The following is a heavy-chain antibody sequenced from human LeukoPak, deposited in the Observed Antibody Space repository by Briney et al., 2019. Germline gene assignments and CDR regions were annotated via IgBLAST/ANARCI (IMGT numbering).Heavy chain of an antibody. D-gene: IGHD5-24*01. CDR1: GGTFSSYA. V-gene: IGHV1-69*13. CDR2: IIPIFGTA. J-gene: IGHJ4*02. CDR3: AKDDAWLHYND. Sequence: ASVKVSCKAAGGTFSSYAISWVRQAPGQGLEWMGGIIPIFGTANYAQKVQGRVTITADESTSTAYMELSSLRSEDTAVYYCAKDDAWLHYNDWGQGTLVTVSS.